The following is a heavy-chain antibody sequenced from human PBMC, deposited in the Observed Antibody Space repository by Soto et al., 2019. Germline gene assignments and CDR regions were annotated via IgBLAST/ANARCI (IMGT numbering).Heavy chain of an antibody. CDR1: SGSISSDNW. CDR2: IHHSGGT. J-gene: IGHJ6*03. Sequence: QVQLQESGPGQVEPSGTLSLTCAVSSGSISSDNWWSWVRQSPEKGLEWIGEIHHSGGTNYNPSLKSRVTMSVDKSKNQFSLKLRFVTAADSAVYYCTRVDVPGLRGWATRSSYYYYMAVWGKGTTVTVSS. V-gene: IGHV4-4*02. CDR3: TRVDVPGLRGWATRSSYYYYMAV. D-gene: IGHD2-2*01.